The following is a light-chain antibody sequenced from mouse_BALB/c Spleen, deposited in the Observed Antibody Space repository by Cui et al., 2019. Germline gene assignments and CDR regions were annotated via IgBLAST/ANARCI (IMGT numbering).Light chain of an antibody. CDR1: SSVSY. Sequence: QIVLTQSPARMPPSPGEKVTMTCSASSSVSYMYWYQQKPRSSPKPWIYLTSNLASGVPARFSGSGSGTSYSLTISSMEAEDAATYYCQQWSSNPPTFGGGTKLEIK. V-gene: IGKV4-68*01. CDR2: LTS. CDR3: QQWSSNPPT. J-gene: IGKJ2*01.